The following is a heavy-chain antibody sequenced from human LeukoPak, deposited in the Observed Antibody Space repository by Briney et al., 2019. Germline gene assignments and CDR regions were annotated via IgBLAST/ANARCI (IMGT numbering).Heavy chain of an antibody. V-gene: IGHV3-66*01. D-gene: IGHD3-3*01. J-gene: IGHJ6*02. CDR2: IYSDDTT. CDR1: GLSVSTEY. CDR3: ARDRFNGMDV. Sequence: GRSLRLSCATSGLSVSTEYMTWVRQAPGKGLEWVSIIYSDDTTYYGDSVKGRFTISRDNFKNTVYLQMNSLRAEDTAVYYCARDRFNGMDVWGQGTTVTVSS.